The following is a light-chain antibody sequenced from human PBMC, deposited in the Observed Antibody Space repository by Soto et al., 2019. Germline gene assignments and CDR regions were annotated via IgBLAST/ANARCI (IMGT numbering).Light chain of an antibody. CDR3: QQYGSSPQLT. V-gene: IGKV3-20*01. Sequence: EIVLTQSPGTLSLSPGERATLSCRASQSVSSSYLAWYQQKPGQAPRLLIYGASSRATGIPDRFSGSGSGTDFTLTISRLEAEDFAVYYYQQYGSSPQLTFGPGTKVDIK. CDR1: QSVSSSY. CDR2: GAS. J-gene: IGKJ3*01.